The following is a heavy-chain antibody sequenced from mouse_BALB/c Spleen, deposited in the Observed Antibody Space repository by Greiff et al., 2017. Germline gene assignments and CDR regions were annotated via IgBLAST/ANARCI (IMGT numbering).Heavy chain of an antibody. CDR3: AREEVFAY. CDR1: GYTFTSYW. Sequence: QVQLQQSGAELAKPGASVKMSCKASGYTFTSYWMHWVKQRPGQGLEWIGYINPSTGYTEYNQKFKDKATLTADKSSSTAYMQLSSLTSEDSAVYYCAREEVFAYWGQGTLVTVSA. CDR2: INPSTGYT. J-gene: IGHJ3*01. V-gene: IGHV1-7*01.